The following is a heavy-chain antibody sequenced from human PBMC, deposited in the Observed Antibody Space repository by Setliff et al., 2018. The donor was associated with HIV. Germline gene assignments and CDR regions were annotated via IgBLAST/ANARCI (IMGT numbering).Heavy chain of an antibody. V-gene: IGHV4-59*01. D-gene: IGHD7-27*01. CDR3: ARQVGNKVLFDS. J-gene: IGHJ4*02. Sequence: PSETLSLTCSISGGSISSYYWSWIRQPPGKGLEWIGYIYYSGSTNYNPSLKSRVTISVDTSKNQLSLKLSSVTAADTAVYYCARQVGNKVLFDSWGQGTLVTVS. CDR2: IYYSGST. CDR1: GGSISSYY.